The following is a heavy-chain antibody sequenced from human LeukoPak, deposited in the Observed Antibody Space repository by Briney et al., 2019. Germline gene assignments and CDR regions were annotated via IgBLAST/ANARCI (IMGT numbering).Heavy chain of an antibody. V-gene: IGHV1-69*05. J-gene: IGHJ3*02. CDR3: ARYRAGSSGYYYNSFDI. D-gene: IGHD3-22*01. CDR1: GGTFSSYA. CDR2: IIPIFGTA. Sequence: GASVKVSCKASGGTFSSYAISWVRQAPGQGLEWMGRIIPIFGTANYAQKFQGRVTITTDESTSTAYMELSSLRSEDTAVYYCARYRAGSSGYYYNSFDIWGQGTMVTVSS.